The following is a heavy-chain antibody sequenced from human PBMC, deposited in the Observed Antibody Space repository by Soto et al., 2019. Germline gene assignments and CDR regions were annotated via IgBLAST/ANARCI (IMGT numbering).Heavy chain of an antibody. V-gene: IGHV3-23*01. J-gene: IGHJ4*02. Sequence: PGGSLRLSCAVSGFTFSDYAMSWVRQAPGEGLEWVSCISASDTSTYYADSVKGRFTISRDNSKNTLYLQMNSLRAGDTAVYYCTKWGRLGSPRGRGSGYCSIDYRGQRAPVTVSS. D-gene: IGHD3-22*01. CDR2: ISASDTST. CDR1: GFTFSDYA. CDR3: TKWGRLGSPRGRGSGYCSIDY.